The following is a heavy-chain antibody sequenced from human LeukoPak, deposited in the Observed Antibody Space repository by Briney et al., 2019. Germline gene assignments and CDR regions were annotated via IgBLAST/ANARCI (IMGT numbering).Heavy chain of an antibody. D-gene: IGHD2-15*01. J-gene: IGHJ6*03. CDR1: GYTFTTYY. Sequence: GASVKVSCKASGYTFTTYYMHWVRQAPGQGLEWMGIINPRGGGTSYAQKFQGRVTMTRDTPTSTVYMELSSLKSEDTAVYYCARDGSYCSGGSCYPYYYMDVWGKGTTVTVSS. CDR2: INPRGGGT. CDR3: ARDGSYCSGGSCYPYYYMDV. V-gene: IGHV1-46*01.